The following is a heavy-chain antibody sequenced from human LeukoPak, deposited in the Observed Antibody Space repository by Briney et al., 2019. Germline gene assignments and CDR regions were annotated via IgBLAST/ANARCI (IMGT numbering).Heavy chain of an antibody. CDR1: GGSISSSPYY. D-gene: IGHD4-17*01. J-gene: IGHJ4*02. CDR2: IYYSGTT. V-gene: IGHV4-39*07. CDR3: ARYGDYVGFDY. Sequence: SETLSLTCTVSGGSISSSPYYWGWIRQPPGKGLEWIGSIYYSGTTHYNPSLESRVTISVDTSKNQFSLKLSSVTAADTAVYYCARYGDYVGFDYWGQGTLVTVSS.